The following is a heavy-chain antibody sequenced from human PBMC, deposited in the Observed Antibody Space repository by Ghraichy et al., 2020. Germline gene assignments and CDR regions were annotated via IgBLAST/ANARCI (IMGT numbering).Heavy chain of an antibody. J-gene: IGHJ6*02. Sequence: GGSLRLSCAASGFTFSSYSMNWVRQAPGKGLEWVSSISSSSSYIYYADSVKGRFTISRDNAKNSLYLQMNSLRAEDTAVYYCAREGGIYCGGDCYSLGGMDVCGQGTTVTVSS. CDR3: AREGGIYCGGDCYSLGGMDV. D-gene: IGHD2-21*02. CDR1: GFTFSSYS. CDR2: ISSSSSYI. V-gene: IGHV3-21*01.